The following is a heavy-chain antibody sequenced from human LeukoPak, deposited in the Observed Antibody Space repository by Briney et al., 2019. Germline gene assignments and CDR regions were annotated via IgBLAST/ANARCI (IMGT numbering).Heavy chain of an antibody. Sequence: GGSLRLSCAASGFTFSSYWMHWVRQAPGKGLVWVSRINSDGSSTSYADSVKGRFTISRDNAKNTLYLQMNSLRAEDTAVYYCAGDKVLLWFGEFNWGQGTLVTVSS. D-gene: IGHD3-10*01. J-gene: IGHJ4*02. CDR2: INSDGSST. CDR3: AGDKVLLWFGEFN. CDR1: GFTFSSYW. V-gene: IGHV3-74*01.